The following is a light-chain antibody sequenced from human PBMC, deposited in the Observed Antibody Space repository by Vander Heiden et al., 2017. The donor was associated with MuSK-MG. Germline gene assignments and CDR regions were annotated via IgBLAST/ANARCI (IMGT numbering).Light chain of an antibody. Sequence: QSALTQPASVSGSPGQPSTISCTGTSSDVGGYSDVAWYQQHPGKAPKLMIYDVSNRPSGVANRFSGSKSGNTASLTIAGLQAEDDADYYCSSYTSSSTLGVFGGGTKLTVL. CDR1: SSDVGGYSD. V-gene: IGLV2-14*03. CDR2: DVS. J-gene: IGLJ2*01. CDR3: SSYTSSSTLGV.